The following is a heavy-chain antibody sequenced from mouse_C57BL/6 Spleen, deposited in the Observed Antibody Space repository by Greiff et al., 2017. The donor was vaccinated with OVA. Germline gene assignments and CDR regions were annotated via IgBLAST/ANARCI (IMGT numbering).Heavy chain of an antibody. CDR1: GYTFTSYW. Sequence: VQLQQPGAELVKPGASVKLSCKASGYTFTSYWMHWVKQRPGQGLEWIGMIHPKSGSTNYNEKFKSKATLTVEKSSSTAYMQLSSLTSEDSAVYYCALTGYFDYWGQGTTLTGPS. V-gene: IGHV1-64*01. J-gene: IGHJ2*01. D-gene: IGHD4-1*01. CDR2: IHPKSGST. CDR3: ALTGYFDY.